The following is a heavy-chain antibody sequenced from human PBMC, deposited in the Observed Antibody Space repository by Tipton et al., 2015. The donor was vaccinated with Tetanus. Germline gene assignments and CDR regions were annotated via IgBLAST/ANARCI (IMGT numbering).Heavy chain of an antibody. V-gene: IGHV1-69*01. CDR2: IIPMLGTI. Sequence: QSGPEVKKPGSSVKVSCKVSGGTLSSYGFSWVRQAPGEGLEWMGGIIPMLGTINYAQKFRGRVTITADESTSTVYMEVSSLRPEDTAVYYCARDGDYAWGQGAVVTVSS. CDR3: ARDGDYA. D-gene: IGHD4-17*01. CDR1: GGTLSSYG. J-gene: IGHJ5*02.